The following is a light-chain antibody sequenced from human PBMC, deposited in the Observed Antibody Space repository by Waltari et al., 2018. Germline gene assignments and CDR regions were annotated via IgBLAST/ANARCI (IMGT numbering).Light chain of an antibody. Sequence: DIQVTQSTSSVSASVGDRVPITCRASQDISRWLTWYQQKPGKVPKLLISAASNLQSGVPSRFSGSGSGTDFTLTISSLQPDDFAIYYCQQAHSFPLTFGGGTKVEIK. CDR1: QDISRW. V-gene: IGKV1-12*01. CDR2: AAS. CDR3: QQAHSFPLT. J-gene: IGKJ4*01.